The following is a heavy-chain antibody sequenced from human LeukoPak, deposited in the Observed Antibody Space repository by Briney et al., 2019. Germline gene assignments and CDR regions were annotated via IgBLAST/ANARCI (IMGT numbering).Heavy chain of an antibody. CDR3: VRALYNSGQFDP. CDR1: GFTFRKFD. J-gene: IGHJ5*02. D-gene: IGHD5-12*01. CDR2: ISSSGDT. Sequence: GGSLRLSCAASGFTFRKFDMRWVRQPTGKGLEWVSGISSSGDTFYQDSVKGRFTISRENGENSLFLQLNSLRTGDTAVYYCVRALYNSGQFDPWGEGTLVTVSS. V-gene: IGHV3-13*04.